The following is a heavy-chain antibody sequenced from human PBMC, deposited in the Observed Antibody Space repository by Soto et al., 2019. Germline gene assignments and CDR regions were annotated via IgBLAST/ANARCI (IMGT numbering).Heavy chain of an antibody. D-gene: IGHD2-8*01. V-gene: IGHV1-18*01. Sequence: ASVKVSCKASGYTFSTYGINWVRQAPGQGLEWMGWVSANNGHTNYAQNLQGRVSMTTDTSTSTAYMELRGLRFDDTAVYYCARDIESVTAKHFFYYYAMDVWGQGTTVTVSS. CDR1: GYTFSTYG. CDR3: ARDIESVTAKHFFYYYAMDV. J-gene: IGHJ6*02. CDR2: VSANNGHT.